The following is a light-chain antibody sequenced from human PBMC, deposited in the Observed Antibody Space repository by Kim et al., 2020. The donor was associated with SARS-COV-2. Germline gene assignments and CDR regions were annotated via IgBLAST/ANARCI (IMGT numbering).Light chain of an antibody. V-gene: IGLV2-14*01. CDR1: SSDVGGYNY. J-gene: IGLJ1*01. CDR2: DVS. Sequence: QSVVTQPASVSGSPGQSITISCTGTSSDVGGYNYVSWYQQHPGKAPKLMIYDVSKRPSGVSNRFSGSKSGNTASLTISGLQAEDEADYYCSSYTSSISLYVFGAGTKFTVL. CDR3: SSYTSSISLYV.